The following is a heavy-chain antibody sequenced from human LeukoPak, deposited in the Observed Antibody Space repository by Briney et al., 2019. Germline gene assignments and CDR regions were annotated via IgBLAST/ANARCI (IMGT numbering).Heavy chain of an antibody. V-gene: IGHV4-59*01. Sequence: SETLSLTCTVSGGSISSYYWSWIRQPPGKGLEWIGYIYYSGSTNYNPSLKSRVTISVATSKNQFSLKLSSVTAADTAVYYCARGNHDYDFWSGYYPETYYYYMDVWGKGTTVTVSS. J-gene: IGHJ6*03. CDR2: IYYSGST. CDR1: GGSISSYY. D-gene: IGHD3-3*01. CDR3: ARGNHDYDFWSGYYPETYYYYMDV.